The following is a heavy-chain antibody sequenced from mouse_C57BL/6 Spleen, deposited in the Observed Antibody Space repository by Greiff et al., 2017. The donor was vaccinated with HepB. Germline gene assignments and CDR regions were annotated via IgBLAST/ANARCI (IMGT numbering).Heavy chain of an antibody. V-gene: IGHV1-19*01. CDR3: ARVNDYEN. J-gene: IGHJ2*01. CDR2: INPYNGGT. D-gene: IGHD2-4*01. Sequence: EVQLQQSGPVLVKPGASVKMSCKASGYTFTDYYMNWVKQGNGKSLEWIGVINPYNGGTSYNQKFKGKATLTVDQSSSQAYMELNSLTSEDSAVYYCARVNDYENWGQGTTLTVSS. CDR1: GYTFTDYY.